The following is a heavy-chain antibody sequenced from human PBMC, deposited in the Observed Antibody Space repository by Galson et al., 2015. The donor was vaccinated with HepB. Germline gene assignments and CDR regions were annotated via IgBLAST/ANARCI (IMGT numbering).Heavy chain of an antibody. D-gene: IGHD2/OR15-2a*01. CDR2: INQDGSEK. V-gene: IGHV3-7*01. Sequence: SLRLSCAASGFTFSRYWMNWVRQAPGKGLEWVANINQDGSEKYYVDSVKGRFTISRDYAKNSLYLQMNRLKAEDTAVYYCARDVTVPVLGSFDIWGQGTVVTVSS. CDR1: GFTFSRYW. J-gene: IGHJ3*02. CDR3: ARDVTVPVLGSFDI.